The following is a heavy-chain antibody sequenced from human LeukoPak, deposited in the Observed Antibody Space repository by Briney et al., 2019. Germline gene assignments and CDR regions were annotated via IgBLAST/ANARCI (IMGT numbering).Heavy chain of an antibody. CDR3: AEDPDPVVPPAMRWFDP. CDR2: VRYDGSNK. CDR1: GFTFNSYG. D-gene: IGHD2-2*01. Sequence: GGSLRLSCAASGFTFNSYGMHWVRQAPGKGLEWVAFVRYDGSNKYYADSVKGRFTISRDNSKNTLYLQMNSLRAEDTAVYYCAEDPDPVVPPAMRWFDPWGQGTLVTVSS. J-gene: IGHJ5*02. V-gene: IGHV3-30*02.